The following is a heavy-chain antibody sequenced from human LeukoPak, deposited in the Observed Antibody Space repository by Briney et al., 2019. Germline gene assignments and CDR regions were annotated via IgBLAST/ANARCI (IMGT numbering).Heavy chain of an antibody. CDR1: GFTFSSYS. CDR3: ARDSEGSQLWLPPMFDY. D-gene: IGHD5-18*01. Sequence: GGSLRLSRAASGFTFSSYSMNWVRQAPGKGLEWVSSISSSSSYIYYADSVKGRFTISRDNAKNSLYLQMNSLRAEDTAVYYCARDSEGSQLWLPPMFDYWGQGTLVTVSS. J-gene: IGHJ4*02. V-gene: IGHV3-21*01. CDR2: ISSSSSYI.